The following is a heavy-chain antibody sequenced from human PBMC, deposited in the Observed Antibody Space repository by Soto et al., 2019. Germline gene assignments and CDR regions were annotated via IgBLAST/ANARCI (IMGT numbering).Heavy chain of an antibody. D-gene: IGHD3-9*01. CDR1: GGSFSGYY. CDR2: INDRGSI. CDR3: GRESHDMLTGPPWVWYFDL. J-gene: IGHJ2*01. Sequence: QVQLQQWGAGPLRPLETLSLTCGVSGGSFSGYYWAWIRQSPGKGLEWIGEINDRGSINYNPSLKSRVSISVDTSKNHYSLNLRSVTAADTAVYYCGRESHDMLTGPPWVWYFDLWGRGTLVTVSS. V-gene: IGHV4-34*01.